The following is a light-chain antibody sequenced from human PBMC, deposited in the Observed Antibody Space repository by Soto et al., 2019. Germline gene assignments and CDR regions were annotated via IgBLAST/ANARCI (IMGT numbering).Light chain of an antibody. CDR1: SSDVGAYNY. Sequence: QSVLTQPASVSGSPAQSITISCTGTSSDVGAYNYVSWYQHHPGKVPKLLIYEVTNRPSGVSDRFSGSKSGNTASLTISGLQAEDEADYYCSSKRDSSTLFVFGTGTQVTVL. V-gene: IGLV2-14*01. CDR3: SSKRDSSTLFV. J-gene: IGLJ1*01. CDR2: EVT.